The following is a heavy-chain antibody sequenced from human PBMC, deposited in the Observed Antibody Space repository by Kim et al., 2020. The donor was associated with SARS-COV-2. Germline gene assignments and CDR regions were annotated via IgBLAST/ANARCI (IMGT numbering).Heavy chain of an antibody. J-gene: IGHJ6*02. CDR2: MNPNSGNT. D-gene: IGHD3-22*01. CDR3: ARGRRGTMIVVVIPYYYYNMDV. CDR1: GYTFTSYD. Sequence: ASVKVSCKASGYTFTSYDINWVRQATGQGLEWMGWMNPNSGNTGYAQKFQGRVTMTRNTSISTAYMELSSLRSADTAVYYCARGRRGTMIVVVIPYYYYNMDVWGQGTTVTVSS. V-gene: IGHV1-8*01.